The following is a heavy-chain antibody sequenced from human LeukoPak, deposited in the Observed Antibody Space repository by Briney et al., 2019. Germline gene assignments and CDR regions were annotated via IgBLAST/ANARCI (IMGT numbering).Heavy chain of an antibody. V-gene: IGHV3-21*01. Sequence: GGSLRLSCAASGFTFSSYSMNWAPQAPAKGLECGSSISSSSSYIYYADSVKGRFTISRDNGKNSLYLQMNSLRAEDTAVYYCARESLGAFDIWGQGTMVTVSS. CDR3: ARESLGAFDI. J-gene: IGHJ3*02. CDR1: GFTFSSYS. CDR2: ISSSSSYI.